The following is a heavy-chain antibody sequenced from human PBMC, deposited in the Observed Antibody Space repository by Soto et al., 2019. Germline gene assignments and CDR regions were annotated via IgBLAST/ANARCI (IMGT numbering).Heavy chain of an antibody. Sequence: SETLSLTCSAFGDPISVTGYYWAWIRQPLGKGMEWIGDIRYTGTAYYNPSLKGRVTMSVDTSSSQFSLKVTSVTAADSGLYYCVRRHIEVSGKDHWFDPWGQGTQVTVPQ. CDR1: GDPISVTGYY. D-gene: IGHD6-19*01. J-gene: IGHJ5*01. CDR3: VRRHIEVSGKDHWFDP. CDR2: IRYTGTA. V-gene: IGHV4-39*01.